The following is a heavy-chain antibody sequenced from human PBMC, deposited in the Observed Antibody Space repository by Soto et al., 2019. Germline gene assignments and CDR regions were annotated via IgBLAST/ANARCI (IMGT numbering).Heavy chain of an antibody. CDR2: ISGSGGST. V-gene: IGHV3-23*01. J-gene: IGHJ6*03. Sequence: GGSLRLSCAASGFTFSSYAMSWVRQAPGKGLEWVSAISGSGGSTYYADSVKGRFTISRDNSKNTLYLQMNSLRAEDTAVYYCARGPDYYYYYYMDVWGKGTTVTVSS. CDR1: GFTFSSYA. CDR3: ARGPDYYYYYYMDV.